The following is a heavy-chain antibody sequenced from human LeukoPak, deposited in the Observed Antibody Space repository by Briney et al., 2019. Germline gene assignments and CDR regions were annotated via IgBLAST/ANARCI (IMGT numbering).Heavy chain of an antibody. Sequence: PSETLSLTCTVSGGSISSYYWSWIRQPAGKGLEWIGRIYTSGSTNYNPSLKSRVTMSVDTSKNQFSLKLSSVTAADTAVYYCARGGKVPAAPRDQYYYYYMDVWGKGTTVTVSS. D-gene: IGHD2-2*01. CDR1: GGSISSYY. CDR2: IYTSGST. J-gene: IGHJ6*03. CDR3: ARGGKVPAAPRDQYYYYYMDV. V-gene: IGHV4-4*07.